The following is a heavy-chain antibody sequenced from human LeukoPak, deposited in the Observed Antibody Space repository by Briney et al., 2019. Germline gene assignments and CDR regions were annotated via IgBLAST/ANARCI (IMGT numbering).Heavy chain of an antibody. D-gene: IGHD4-17*01. J-gene: IGHJ4*02. V-gene: IGHV1-69*13. CDR2: IIPIFGTA. CDR3: ARGGDYGDFYFDY. CDR1: GYTFTSYD. Sequence: SVKVSCKASGYTFTSYDINWVRQATGQGLEWMGGIIPIFGTANYAQKFQGRVTITADESTSTAYMELSSLRSEDTAVYYCARGGDYGDFYFDYWGQGTLVTVSS.